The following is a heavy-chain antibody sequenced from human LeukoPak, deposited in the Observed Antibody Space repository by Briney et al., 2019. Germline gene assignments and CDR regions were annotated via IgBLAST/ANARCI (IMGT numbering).Heavy chain of an antibody. CDR3: SKALPRVVRAFDM. V-gene: IGHV3-23*01. CDR1: GFAFRSYD. J-gene: IGHJ3*02. Sequence: GGSLRLSFAATGFAFRSYDMSWLRQAPGKGLDGVSAISGSRGSQYLADPLKGRFPISRDNSKHTLYLQMNSLRAEDTAVYYCSKALPRVVRAFDMWGQGTMVSVSS. CDR2: ISGSRGSQ.